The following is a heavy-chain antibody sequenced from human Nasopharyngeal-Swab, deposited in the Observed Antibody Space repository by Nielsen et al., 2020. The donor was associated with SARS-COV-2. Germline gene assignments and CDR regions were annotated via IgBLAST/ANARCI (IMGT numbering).Heavy chain of an antibody. Sequence: GESLKIPRQGSGYSFTSYWISWVRQMPGKGLEWRGRIDPSDSYTNYSPSFQGHVTISADKSISTAYLQWSSLKASDTAMYYCARHGGMELPLVYYYYHYMDVWGKGTTVTVSS. CDR1: GYSFTSYW. V-gene: IGHV5-10-1*01. CDR3: ARHGGMELPLVYYYYHYMDV. J-gene: IGHJ6*03. CDR2: IDPSDSYT. D-gene: IGHD1-7*01.